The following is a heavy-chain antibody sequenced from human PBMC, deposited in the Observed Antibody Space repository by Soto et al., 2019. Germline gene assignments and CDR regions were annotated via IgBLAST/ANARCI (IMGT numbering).Heavy chain of an antibody. V-gene: IGHV3-74*01. CDR2: IDPYDTGI. J-gene: IGHJ4*02. CDR1: GFTFSGDW. Sequence: EVQLVESGGGLVQPGGSLRLSCRDSGFTFSGDWMHWVRQAPGKGLDWVSRIDPYDTGISYADSVKGRFTIFRDNAKSTLYLQMNSLRPEDTAVYYCTRETFGAREYWGQGTLVTVSS. CDR3: TRETFGAREY. D-gene: IGHD1-26*01.